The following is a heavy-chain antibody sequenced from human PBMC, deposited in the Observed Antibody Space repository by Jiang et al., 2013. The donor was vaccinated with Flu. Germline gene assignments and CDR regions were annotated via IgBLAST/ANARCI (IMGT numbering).Heavy chain of an antibody. CDR3: ARDGQERYYFDY. J-gene: IGHJ4*02. CDR2: IYYSGST. CDR1: GGSISSYY. V-gene: IGHV4-59*01. D-gene: IGHD5-24*01. Sequence: GPGLVKPSETLSLTCTVSGGSISSYYWSWIRQPPGKGLEWIGYIYYSGSTNYNPSLKSRVTISVDTSKNQFSLKLSSVTAADTAVYYCARDGQERYYFDYWGQGTLVTVSS.